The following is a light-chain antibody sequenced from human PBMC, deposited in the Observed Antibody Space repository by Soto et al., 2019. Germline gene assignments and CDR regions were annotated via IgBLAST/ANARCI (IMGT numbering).Light chain of an antibody. Sequence: EIVLTQSPATLSLSPGERATLSCRASQSVDSYLAWYQQKVGQAPRLLIYDASNRATGIPARFSGSGSGTDFTLTISRLEPEDFAVYYCQHRSNWPPTFGQGTMVDIK. CDR2: DAS. CDR3: QHRSNWPPT. V-gene: IGKV3-11*01. J-gene: IGKJ1*01. CDR1: QSVDSY.